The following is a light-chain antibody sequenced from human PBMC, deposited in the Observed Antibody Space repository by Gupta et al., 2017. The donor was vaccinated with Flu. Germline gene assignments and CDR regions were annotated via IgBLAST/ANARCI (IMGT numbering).Light chain of an antibody. V-gene: IGLV1-47*01. J-gene: IGLJ1*01. CDR1: SSNIGTNY. CDR2: QND. Sequence: QSVLPQQPSSSATPGQRVATSCSGSSSNIGTNYVYWYQHLPGTAPKRLIYQNDQRPSGVPDRFSGSKSGTSASLAISGLRAEDEADYYCAVWDDSLSVLLFGTGTKVNVL. CDR3: AVWDDSLSVLL.